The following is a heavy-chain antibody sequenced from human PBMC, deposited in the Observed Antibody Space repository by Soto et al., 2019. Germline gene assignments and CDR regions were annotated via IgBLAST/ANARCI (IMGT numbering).Heavy chain of an antibody. CDR3: ARHAKDYDFWSGFNNWFDP. CDR1: GYSFTSYW. J-gene: IGHJ5*02. V-gene: IGHV5-51*01. CDR2: IYPGDSDT. D-gene: IGHD3-3*01. Sequence: PGESLKISCKGSGYSFTSYWIGWVRQMPGKGLEWMGIIYPGDSDTRYSPSFQGQVTISADKSISTASLQWSSLKASDTAMYYCARHAKDYDFWSGFNNWFDPWGQGTLVTVSS.